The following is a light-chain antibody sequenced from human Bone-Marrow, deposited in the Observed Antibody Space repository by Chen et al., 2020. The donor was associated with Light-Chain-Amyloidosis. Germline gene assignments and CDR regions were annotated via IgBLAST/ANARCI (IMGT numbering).Light chain of an antibody. CDR3: QVWDRSSDRPV. Sequence: SSVLTQPSSVSVAPGQTATIACGGNNIGSTSVHWYQQTPGQAPLLVFYDDSDRPSGIPERLSGSNSGNTATLTISRVEAGDEADYYCQVWDRSSDRPVFGGGTKLTVL. CDR1: NIGSTS. J-gene: IGLJ3*02. CDR2: DDS. V-gene: IGLV3-21*02.